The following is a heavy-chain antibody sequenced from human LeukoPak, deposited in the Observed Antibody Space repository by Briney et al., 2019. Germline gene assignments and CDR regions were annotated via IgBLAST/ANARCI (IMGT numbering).Heavy chain of an antibody. D-gene: IGHD2-8*01. CDR3: ARATARYCTNGVCYTSPFDY. J-gene: IGHJ4*02. CDR2: ISAYNGNT. CDR1: GYTLTELS. Sequence: ASVKVSCKVSGYTLTELSMHWVRQAPGQGLEWMGWISAYNGNTNYAQKLQGRVTMTTDTSTSTAYMELRSLRSDDTAVYYCARATARYCTNGVCYTSPFDYWGQGTLVTVSS. V-gene: IGHV1-18*01.